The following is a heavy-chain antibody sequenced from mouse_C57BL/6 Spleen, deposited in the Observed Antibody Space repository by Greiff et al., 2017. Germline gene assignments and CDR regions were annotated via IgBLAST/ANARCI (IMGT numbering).Heavy chain of an antibody. CDR1: GYTFTSYW. J-gene: IGHJ3*01. V-gene: IGHV1-55*01. Sequence: VQLQQSGAELVKPGASVKMSCKASGYTFTSYWITWVKQRPGQGLEWIGDIYPGSGSTNYNEKFKSKATLTVDTTSSTAYMQLSSLTSEDSAVYYCAIRVYDYDSAWFAYWGQGTLVTVSA. CDR3: AIRVYDYDSAWFAY. D-gene: IGHD2-4*01. CDR2: IYPGSGST.